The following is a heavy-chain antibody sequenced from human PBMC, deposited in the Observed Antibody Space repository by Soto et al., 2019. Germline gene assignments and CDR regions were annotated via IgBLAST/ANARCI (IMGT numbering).Heavy chain of an antibody. D-gene: IGHD2-8*01. Sequence: SETLSLTCTVSGGSISSGGYYWSWIRQHPGKGLEWIGYIYYSGSTYYNPSLKSRVTISVDTSKNQFSLKLSSVTAADTAVYYCAQIGYCTNGVCEGPFDYWGQGTLVTVSS. CDR2: IYYSGST. CDR3: AQIGYCTNGVCEGPFDY. J-gene: IGHJ4*02. CDR1: GGSISSGGYY. V-gene: IGHV4-31*03.